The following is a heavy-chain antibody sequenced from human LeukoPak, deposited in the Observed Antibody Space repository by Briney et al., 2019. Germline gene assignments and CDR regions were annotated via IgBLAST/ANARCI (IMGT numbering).Heavy chain of an antibody. V-gene: IGHV4-59*12. CDR3: ARTRGYSYSPFDY. J-gene: IGHJ4*02. D-gene: IGHD5-18*01. CDR2: IYYSGST. Sequence: PSETLSLTCTVSGGSISSYYWSWIRQPPGKGLEWIGYIYYSGSTNYNPSLKSRVTISVDTSKNQFSLKLRSVIAADTAVYYCARTRGYSYSPFDYWGQGTLVTVSS. CDR1: GGSISSYY.